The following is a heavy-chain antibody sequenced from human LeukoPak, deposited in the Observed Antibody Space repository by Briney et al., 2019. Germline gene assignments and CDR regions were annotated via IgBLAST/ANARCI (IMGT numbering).Heavy chain of an antibody. CDR1: GFTIRDYY. V-gene: IGHV3-11*01. CDR2: ISSSGSTI. Sequence: GGSLRLSCAASGFTIRDYYMSWIRQAPGKGLEWVSYISSSGSTIYYADSVKGRFTISRDNAKNSLYLQMNSLRAEDTAVYYCARLKEYGDHFDYWGQGTLVTVSS. D-gene: IGHD4-17*01. J-gene: IGHJ4*02. CDR3: ARLKEYGDHFDY.